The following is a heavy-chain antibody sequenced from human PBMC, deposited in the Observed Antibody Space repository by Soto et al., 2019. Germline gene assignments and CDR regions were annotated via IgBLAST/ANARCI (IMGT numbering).Heavy chain of an antibody. CDR3: TTGVRGWYTQQYYFDY. J-gene: IGHJ4*02. CDR1: GFIFNNAW. CDR2: IKSKTDGGTT. D-gene: IGHD6-19*01. V-gene: IGHV3-15*07. Sequence: EVQLVESGGGLVKPGGSLGLSCAASGFIFNNAWMNWVRQAPGKGLEWVGRIKSKTDGGTTDYAAPVKGRFTISRDDSKITLYLQMNSLKAEDTAVYYCTTGVRGWYTQQYYFDYWGQGTLVTVSS.